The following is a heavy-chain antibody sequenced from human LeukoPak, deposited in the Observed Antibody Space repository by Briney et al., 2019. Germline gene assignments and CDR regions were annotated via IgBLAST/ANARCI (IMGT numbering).Heavy chain of an antibody. CDR3: ARVNYDFWSDVTNWFDP. V-gene: IGHV1-8*01. CDR1: GYTFTSYD. J-gene: IGHJ5*02. D-gene: IGHD3-3*01. Sequence: GASVKVSCKASGYTFTSYDINWVRQATGQGLEWMGWMNPNSGNTGYAQKFQGRVTMTRNTSISTAYMELSSLRSEDTAVYYCARVNYDFWSDVTNWFDPWGQGTLVTVSS. CDR2: MNPNSGNT.